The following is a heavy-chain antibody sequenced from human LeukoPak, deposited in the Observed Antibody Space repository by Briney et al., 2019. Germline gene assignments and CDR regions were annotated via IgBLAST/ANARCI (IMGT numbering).Heavy chain of an antibody. Sequence: AGGSLRLSCAASGFTFSNAWMSWVRQAPGKGLEWVGRIKSKTDGGTTDYAAPVKGRFTISRDDSKNTLYLQMNSLKTEDTAVYYCTTAGLRWGHRGGGSYYYYYMDVWGKGTTVTVSS. V-gene: IGHV3-15*01. J-gene: IGHJ6*03. CDR1: GFTFSNAW. CDR3: TTAGLRWGHRGGGSYYYYYMDV. D-gene: IGHD3-10*01. CDR2: IKSKTDGGTT.